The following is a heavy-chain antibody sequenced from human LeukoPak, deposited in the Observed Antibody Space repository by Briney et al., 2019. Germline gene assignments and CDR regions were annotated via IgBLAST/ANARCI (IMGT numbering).Heavy chain of an antibody. CDR1: GYTFSNYD. CDR2: MNPNSGHT. V-gene: IGHV1-8*01. D-gene: IGHD1-1*01. CDR3: ARVPRESNSH. Sequence: ASVKVSCKXSGYTFSNYDINWVPQATGQGLEWMGYMNPNSGHTVYAQKFQGRVTMTRDTSISTAYMELSSLRFDDTAVYYCARVPRESNSHWGQGTLVTVSS. J-gene: IGHJ4*02.